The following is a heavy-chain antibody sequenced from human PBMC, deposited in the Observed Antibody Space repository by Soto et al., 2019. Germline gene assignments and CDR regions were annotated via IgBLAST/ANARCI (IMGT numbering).Heavy chain of an antibody. CDR3: ANGPWRYSRGWRDKCYFDY. Sequence: GGSLRLSCSASGFTFSSYAMHWVRQAPGKGLEYVSAISSNGGSTYYADSVKGRFTISRDNSNNTLYLQMNSLRAEDTAVYYCANGPWRYSRGWRDKCYFDYWGQGTLVTVSS. D-gene: IGHD6-19*01. CDR2: ISSNGGST. J-gene: IGHJ4*02. CDR1: GFTFSSYA. V-gene: IGHV3-64*04.